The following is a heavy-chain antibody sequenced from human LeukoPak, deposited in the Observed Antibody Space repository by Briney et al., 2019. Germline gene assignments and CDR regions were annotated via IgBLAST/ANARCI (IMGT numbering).Heavy chain of an antibody. J-gene: IGHJ3*02. V-gene: IGHV3-13*01. CDR3: ARIGVDAFDI. CDR1: GFTFSSYD. Sequence: GGSLRLSCAASGFTFSSYDMHWVRQATGKGLEWVSAIGTDGDTFYPGSVKGRFTISRDNAENSLYLQMNSLRAEDTAVYYCARIGVDAFDIWGQGTMVTVSS. CDR2: IGTDGDT.